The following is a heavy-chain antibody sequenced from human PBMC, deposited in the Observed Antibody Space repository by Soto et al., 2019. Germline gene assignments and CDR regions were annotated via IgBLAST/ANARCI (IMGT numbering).Heavy chain of an antibody. Sequence: PAECQEVSCSCSRDSLASYWIGWMRPRPGKDVKRMGIIYPGDSETRYSPSVQGQVTISADKSISTAYLQLSSLKASDTAMYYCATPFNYDWVSDWGQGTLVTVSS. J-gene: IGHJ4*02. CDR1: RDSLASYW. V-gene: IGHV5-51*01. D-gene: IGHD3-9*01. CDR2: IYPGDSET. CDR3: ATPFNYDWVSD.